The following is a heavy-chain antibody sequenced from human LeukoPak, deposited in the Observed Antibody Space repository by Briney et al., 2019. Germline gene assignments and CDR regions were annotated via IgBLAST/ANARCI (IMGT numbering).Heavy chain of an antibody. CDR1: GSSISSNY. J-gene: IGHJ4*02. V-gene: IGHV4-59*01. Sequence: PSETLSLNCTVSGSSISSNYWSWIRQPPGKGLEWIGYIHISGGTNYNPSLTSRVTISVDTSKNQFSLKLNSVTAADTAVYYCVRERYGSFDYWGQGTLVTVSS. D-gene: IGHD5-18*01. CDR2: IHISGGT. CDR3: VRERYGSFDY.